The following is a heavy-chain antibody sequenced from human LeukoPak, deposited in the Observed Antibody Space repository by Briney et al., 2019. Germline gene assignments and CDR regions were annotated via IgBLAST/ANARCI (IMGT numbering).Heavy chain of an antibody. CDR2: IYYSGST. Sequence: SETLSLTCTVSGGSISSSSYYWGWIRQPPGKGLEWIGSIYYSGSTYYNPSLKSRVTISVDTSKNQFSLKLSSVTAADTAVYYCASLYYYDSSGYYYPSDYWGQGTLVTVSS. J-gene: IGHJ4*02. CDR1: GGSISSSSYY. V-gene: IGHV4-39*01. D-gene: IGHD3-22*01. CDR3: ASLYYYDSSGYYYPSDY.